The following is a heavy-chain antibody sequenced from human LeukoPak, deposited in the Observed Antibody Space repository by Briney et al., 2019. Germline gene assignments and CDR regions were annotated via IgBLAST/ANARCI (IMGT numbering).Heavy chain of an antibody. D-gene: IGHD3-10*01. J-gene: IGHJ4*02. Sequence: PGGSLRLSCAASGFTFDDYAMHWVRHAPGKGLEWVSGISWNSGNIGYADSVKGRFTISRDNAKNSLYLQMNSLRAEDTALYYCAKAAGYGSGSCSDYWGQGTLVTVSS. CDR3: AKAAGYGSGSCSDY. V-gene: IGHV3-9*01. CDR2: ISWNSGNI. CDR1: GFTFDDYA.